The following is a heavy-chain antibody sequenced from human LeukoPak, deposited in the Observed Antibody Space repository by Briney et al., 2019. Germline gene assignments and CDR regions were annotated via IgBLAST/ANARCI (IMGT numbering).Heavy chain of an antibody. CDR2: ISGPGGST. V-gene: IGHV3-23*01. CDR1: RFTFSNYA. J-gene: IGHJ6*02. CDR3: ARGKGSYYDFWSGYFPHYGMDV. D-gene: IGHD3-3*01. Sequence: PGGSLRLSCVGSRFTFSNYAMTWVRQAPGKGLEWVSAISGPGGSTYYADSVKGRFTISRDNAKNTLYLQMNSLRAEDTAVYYCARGKGSYYDFWSGYFPHYGMDVWGQGTTVTVSS.